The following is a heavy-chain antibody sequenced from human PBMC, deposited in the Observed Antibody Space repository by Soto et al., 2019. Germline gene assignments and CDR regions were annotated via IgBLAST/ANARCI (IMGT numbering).Heavy chain of an antibody. J-gene: IGHJ6*03. CDR1: GFSVSSNY. CDR3: AREAVFGLTMHYYHYMDV. V-gene: IGHV3-66*01. CDR2: VYRSGDT. Sequence: EVQLVESGGGLVQPGGSLRLSCAASGFSVSSNYMSWIRQAPEKGLEWVSVVYRSGDTNYADSVKGRFTISRDTSKNTLYLHMNCLRADDTAVYYCAREAVFGLTMHYYHYMDVWGKGTTVTVSS. D-gene: IGHD3-3*01.